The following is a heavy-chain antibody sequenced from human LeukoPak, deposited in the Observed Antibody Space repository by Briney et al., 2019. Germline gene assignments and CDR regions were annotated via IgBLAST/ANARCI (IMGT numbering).Heavy chain of an antibody. Sequence: PGGSLRLSCAASGFTFSNAWMSWVRQAPGKGLEWVSAISGSGGSTYYADSVKGRFTISRDNSKNTLYLQMNSLRAEDTAVYYCAKDRRQYSSSPGHFDYWGQGTLVTVSS. CDR2: ISGSGGST. CDR3: AKDRRQYSSSPGHFDY. CDR1: GFTFSNAW. V-gene: IGHV3-23*01. D-gene: IGHD6-6*01. J-gene: IGHJ4*02.